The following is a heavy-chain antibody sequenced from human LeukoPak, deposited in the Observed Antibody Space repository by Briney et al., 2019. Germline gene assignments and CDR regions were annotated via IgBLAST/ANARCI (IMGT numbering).Heavy chain of an antibody. CDR3: ARGLGGWEPYYFDY. J-gene: IGHJ4*02. Sequence: ASVKVSCKASGYTFTSSYIHWVRQAPGQGLEWMGIINPRGGRTTYAQKFQARVTMTRDTFTSTVYMEVSGLRSEDTAVFYCARGLGGWEPYYFDYWGQGTLVTVSS. D-gene: IGHD6-19*01. V-gene: IGHV1-46*01. CDR1: GYTFTSSY. CDR2: INPRGGRT.